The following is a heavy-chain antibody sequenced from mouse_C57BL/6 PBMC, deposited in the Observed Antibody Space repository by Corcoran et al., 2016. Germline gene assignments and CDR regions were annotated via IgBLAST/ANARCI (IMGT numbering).Heavy chain of an antibody. V-gene: IGHV3-6*01. Sequence: DVQLQESGPGLVKPSQSLSLTCSVTGYSITSGYYWNWIRQFPGNKLEWMGYISYDGSNNYNPSLKNRISITRDTSKNQFFLKLTSVTTEDTATYYCARTPHYYGSSLYYFDYWGQGTTLTVSS. CDR2: ISYDGSN. CDR1: GYSITSGYY. D-gene: IGHD1-1*01. CDR3: ARTPHYYGSSLYYFDY. J-gene: IGHJ2*01.